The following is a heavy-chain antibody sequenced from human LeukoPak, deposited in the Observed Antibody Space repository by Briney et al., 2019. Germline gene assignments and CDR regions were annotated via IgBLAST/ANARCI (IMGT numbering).Heavy chain of an antibody. CDR2: IYSGGST. CDR3: ATGDCDSSGYYYKTFDY. CDR1: GFTVSSNY. D-gene: IGHD3-22*01. J-gene: IGHJ4*02. Sequence: GGSLRLSCAASGFTVSSNYMSWVRQAPGKGLEWVSVIYSGGSTYYADSVKGRFTISRDNSKNTLYLQMNSLRAEDTAVYYCATGDCDSSGYYYKTFDYWGQGTLVTVSS. V-gene: IGHV3-66*01.